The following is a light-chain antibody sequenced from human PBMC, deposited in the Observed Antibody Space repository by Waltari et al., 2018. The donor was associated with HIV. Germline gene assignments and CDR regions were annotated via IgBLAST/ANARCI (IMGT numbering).Light chain of an antibody. J-gene: IGKJ2*01. CDR1: QSDLYCSNNKNY. CDR2: WTS. Sequence: DFVMTQSPDSLAVSLGERATIHCKSSQSDLYCSNNKNYLAWYQRKPRQPPKLLFYWTSIRVAWVPDRVSGSGSGTDFTLTISRLQAEDVAVYYCQQFYRTPYTLGQGTKLEIK. CDR3: QQFYRTPYT. V-gene: IGKV4-1*01.